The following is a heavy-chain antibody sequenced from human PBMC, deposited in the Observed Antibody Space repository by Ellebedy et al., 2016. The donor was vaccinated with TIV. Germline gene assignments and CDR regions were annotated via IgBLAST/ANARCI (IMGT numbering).Heavy chain of an antibody. D-gene: IGHD6-13*01. CDR1: GFTFSEDY. Sequence: GESLKISCAASGFTFSEDYMSWIRQAPGKGLEWVSYISSSGSTIYYADSVKGRFTISRDNAKNSLYLQMNSLRSEDTAIYYCAKRVLIAAAGWGYGMDVWGQGTTVTVSS. J-gene: IGHJ6*02. CDR2: ISSSGSTI. V-gene: IGHV3-11*01. CDR3: AKRVLIAAAGWGYGMDV.